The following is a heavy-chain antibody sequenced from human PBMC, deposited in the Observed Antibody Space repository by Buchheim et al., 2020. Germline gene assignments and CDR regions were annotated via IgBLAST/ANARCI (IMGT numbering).Heavy chain of an antibody. CDR3: ARADHSTSSGFDL. CDR1: GFTFRSYS. D-gene: IGHD6-6*01. V-gene: IGHV3-48*04. CDR2: ISSSGNIK. J-gene: IGHJ4*02. Sequence: EVQLLESGGGLIQPGGSLRLSCAVSGFTFRSYSMSWVRQAPGKGLEWVSDISSSGNIKNYADSVKGRFTISRDNAKHSLYLQMNSLRAEDTAVYYCARADHSTSSGFDLWGQGTL.